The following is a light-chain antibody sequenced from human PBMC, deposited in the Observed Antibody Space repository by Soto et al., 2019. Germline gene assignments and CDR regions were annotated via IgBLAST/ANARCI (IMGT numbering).Light chain of an antibody. CDR1: QSTSSY. J-gene: IGKJ1*01. V-gene: IGKV1-39*01. CDR2: GAS. CDR3: QQKDTIPRT. Sequence: DIQMIPSPSTLSASVGDRVTITCRASQSTSSYLAWYQQKPGSAPKLLIYGASTLESGVPSRFSGSGSGTDFTLTVSSLQLEDFATYDCQQKDTIPRTFGQGTKVEIK.